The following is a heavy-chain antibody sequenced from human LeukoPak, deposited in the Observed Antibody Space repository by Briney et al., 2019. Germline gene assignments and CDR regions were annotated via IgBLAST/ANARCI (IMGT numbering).Heavy chain of an antibody. D-gene: IGHD3-3*01. CDR2: INHSGST. CDR3: GIVGSGYGGEYTWFDP. V-gene: IGHV4-34*01. Sequence: PSETLSLTCTVYGGSFSGYSWNWIRQPPGKGLEWVGDINHSGSTNYNPSLKSRVTISVDPSKNQFSLKLSSVTAADTAVYYCGIVGSGYGGEYTWFDPWGQGSLVTVSS. CDR1: GGSFSGYS. J-gene: IGHJ5*02.